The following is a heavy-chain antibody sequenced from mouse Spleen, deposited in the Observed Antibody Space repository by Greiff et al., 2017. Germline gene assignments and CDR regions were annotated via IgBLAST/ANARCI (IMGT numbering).Heavy chain of an antibody. J-gene: IGHJ1*01. CDR3: AKDYYGGRYFDV. V-gene: IGHV3-2*02. CDR1: GYSITSDYA. CDR2: ISYSGST. Sequence: EVKLQESGPGLVKPSQSLSLTCTVTGYSITSDYAWNWIRQFPGNKLEWMGYISYSGSTSYNPSLKSRISITRDTSKNQFFLQLNSVTTEDTATYYCAKDYYGGRYFDVWGAGTTVTVSS. D-gene: IGHD1-1*01.